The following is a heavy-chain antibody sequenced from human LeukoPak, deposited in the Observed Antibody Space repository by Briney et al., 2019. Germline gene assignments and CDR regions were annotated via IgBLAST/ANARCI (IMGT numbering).Heavy chain of an antibody. CDR2: IYHSGST. J-gene: IGHJ4*02. CDR1: GDSINSFY. CDR3: ARGSESRGYSYGTFDY. Sequence: PSETLSLTCTVSGDSINSFYWSWIRQPPGKGLEWIGYIYHSGSTYYNPSLKSRVTISVDRSKNQFSLKLSSVTAADTAVYYCARGSESRGYSYGTFDYWGQGTLVTVSS. V-gene: IGHV4-30-2*01. D-gene: IGHD5-18*01.